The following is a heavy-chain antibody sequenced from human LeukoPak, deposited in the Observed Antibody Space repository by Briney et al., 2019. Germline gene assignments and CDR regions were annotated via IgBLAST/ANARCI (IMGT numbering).Heavy chain of an antibody. D-gene: IGHD6-13*01. CDR3: ARVSIAAAVKDFDY. CDR1: GFTVSINS. J-gene: IGHJ4*02. CDR2: ISGTATST. V-gene: IGHV3-23*01. Sequence: GGSLRLSCTVSGFTVSINSMSWVRQAPGKGLEWVSAISGTATSTYYADSVKGRFTISRDNSKNTLYLQMNSLRAEDTALYHCARVSIAAAVKDFDYWGQGTLVTVSS.